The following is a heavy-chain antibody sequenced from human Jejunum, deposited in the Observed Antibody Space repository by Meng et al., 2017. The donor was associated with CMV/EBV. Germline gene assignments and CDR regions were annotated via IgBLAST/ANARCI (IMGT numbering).Heavy chain of an antibody. J-gene: IGHJ4*02. D-gene: IGHD6-6*01. CDR2: ISYSGSTI. CDR1: TFSDYY. V-gene: IGHV3-11*01. CDR3: ARMGDSSSPLGFALDY. Sequence: TFSDYYMSWIRPAPGKGLEWVSHISYSGSTIYYADSVKGRFTISRDNARNSLYLQMNSLRAEDTAAYYCARMGDSSSPLGFALDYWGQGTRVTVSS.